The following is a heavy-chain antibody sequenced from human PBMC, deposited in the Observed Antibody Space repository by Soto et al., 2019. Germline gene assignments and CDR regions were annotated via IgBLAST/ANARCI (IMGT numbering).Heavy chain of an antibody. CDR2: ISGSGGST. Sequence: EVPLLESGGGLVQPGGSLRLSCAASGFTFSTYAMNWVRQAPGKGLDWVSGISGSGGSTYYADSVKGRFTISRDNSKNTVDLQMNSLRDEDTALYYCAKDSRWQLKNRYCDLWGRGTLVTVSS. CDR3: AKDSRWQLKNRYCDL. V-gene: IGHV3-23*01. J-gene: IGHJ2*01. D-gene: IGHD1-26*01. CDR1: GFTFSTYA.